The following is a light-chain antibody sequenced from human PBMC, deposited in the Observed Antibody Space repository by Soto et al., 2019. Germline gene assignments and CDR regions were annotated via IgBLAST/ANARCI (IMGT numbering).Light chain of an antibody. CDR1: QSVRRDR. V-gene: IGKV3-20*01. J-gene: IGKJ5*01. CDR3: QQYDVSPIT. Sequence: SVLTQLPDTLFLSPGARATISCRASQSVRRDRLAWYHHIRGQAPRLVIFDASSRATGTPERFSGSGFGTDFTLTITRLEPEDFAVYFCQQYDVSPITFGRGTRLEIK. CDR2: DAS.